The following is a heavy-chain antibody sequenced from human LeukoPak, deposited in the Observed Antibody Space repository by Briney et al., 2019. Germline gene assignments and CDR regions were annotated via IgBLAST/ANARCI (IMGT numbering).Heavy chain of an antibody. CDR2: MNPNSGNT. D-gene: IGHD6-19*01. CDR1: GYTFTSYD. CDR3: AREVWSSGWSLFRNPTQFDY. J-gene: IGHJ4*02. V-gene: IGHV1-8*01. Sequence: GASVKVSCKASGYTFTSYDINWVRQATGQGLEWMGWMNPNSGNTGYAQKLQGRVTMTTDTSTSTAYMELRSLRSDDTAVYYCAREVWSSGWSLFRNPTQFDYWGQGTLVTVSS.